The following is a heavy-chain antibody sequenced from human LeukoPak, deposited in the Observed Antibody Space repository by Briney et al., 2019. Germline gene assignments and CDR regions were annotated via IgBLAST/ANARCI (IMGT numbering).Heavy chain of an antibody. Sequence: TGGSLRLSCAASGFTFSSYSMNWVRQAPGKGLEWVSYISSSSSTIYYADSVKGRFTISRDNAKNSLYLQMNSLRAEDTAVYYCARGYLPSWLAPRYYYYGMDVWGQGTTVTVSS. CDR1: GFTFSSYS. D-gene: IGHD6-19*01. CDR2: ISSSSSTI. J-gene: IGHJ6*02. CDR3: ARGYLPSWLAPRYYYYGMDV. V-gene: IGHV3-48*01.